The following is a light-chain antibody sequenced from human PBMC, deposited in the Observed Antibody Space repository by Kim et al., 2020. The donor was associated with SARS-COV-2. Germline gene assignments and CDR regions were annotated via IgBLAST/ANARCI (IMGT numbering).Light chain of an antibody. Sequence: APGKTARITCGGNNIGSKRVPWYQQKPGQAPVLVIYYVSDRPSGIPERFSGSNSGNTATLTISRVEAGDEADYYCQVWDSSSDHRVFGGGTKVTVL. CDR2: YVS. CDR3: QVWDSSSDHRV. V-gene: IGLV3-21*04. J-gene: IGLJ3*02. CDR1: NIGSKR.